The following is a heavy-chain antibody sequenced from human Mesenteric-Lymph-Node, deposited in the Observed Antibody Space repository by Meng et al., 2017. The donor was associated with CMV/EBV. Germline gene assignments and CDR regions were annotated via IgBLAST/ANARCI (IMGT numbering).Heavy chain of an antibody. V-gene: IGHV4-59*01. Sequence: SYYWSWIRQPPGKGLEWIGYIYYSGSTNYNPSLKSRVTISVDTSKNQFSLKLSSVTAADTAVYYCARVLGATYCSSTSCYTGWFDPWDQGTLVTVSS. D-gene: IGHD2-2*02. CDR2: IYYSGST. CDR1: SYY. CDR3: ARVLGATYCSSTSCYTGWFDP. J-gene: IGHJ5*02.